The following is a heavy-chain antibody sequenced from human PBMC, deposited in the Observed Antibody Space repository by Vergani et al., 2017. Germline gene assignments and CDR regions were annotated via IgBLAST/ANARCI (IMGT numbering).Heavy chain of an antibody. Sequence: EVQLVESGGVVVQPGGSLRLSCAASGFTFDDYTMHWVRQDPGKGLEWVSLISWDGGSTYYADAVKGRFTISRDNSKNSLYLQMNSLRTEDTALYYCAKDSGSGRENWFDPWGQGTLVTVSS. V-gene: IGHV3-43*01. CDR2: ISWDGGST. CDR1: GFTFDDYT. D-gene: IGHD3-10*01. CDR3: AKDSGSGRENWFDP. J-gene: IGHJ5*02.